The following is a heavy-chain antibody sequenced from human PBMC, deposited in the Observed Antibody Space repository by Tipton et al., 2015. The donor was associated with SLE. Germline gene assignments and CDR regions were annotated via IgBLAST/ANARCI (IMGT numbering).Heavy chain of an antibody. D-gene: IGHD4-17*01. Sequence: TLSLTCDVSGYSISTGYYWGWIRQPPGKGLEWIGSLYSSGDRDYNPSLRSRVTMSIDASQNRVSLRLKSVSAADTAVYYCARGSDGEYVRYFDVWGPGTLVTVSS. CDR3: ARGSDGEYVRYFDV. CDR1: GYSISTGYY. V-gene: IGHV4-38-2*01. CDR2: LYSSGDR. J-gene: IGHJ2*01.